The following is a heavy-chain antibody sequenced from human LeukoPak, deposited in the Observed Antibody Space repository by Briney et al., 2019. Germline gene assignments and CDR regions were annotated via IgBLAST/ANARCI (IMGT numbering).Heavy chain of an antibody. J-gene: IGHJ1*01. V-gene: IGHV3-21*01. Sequence: GGSLRLSCTASGFTFSSYTMNWVRQAPGKGLEGVSSISGSGDYIFYADSMKGRFTISRDNARNSLYLQVNSLRAEDTAVYYCARGVGSNWFIYFQYWGQGTVVTVSS. D-gene: IGHD6-13*01. CDR1: GFTFSSYT. CDR2: ISGSGDYI. CDR3: ARGVGSNWFIYFQY.